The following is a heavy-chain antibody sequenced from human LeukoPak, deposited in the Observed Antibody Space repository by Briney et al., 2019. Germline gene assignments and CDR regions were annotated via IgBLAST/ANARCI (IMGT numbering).Heavy chain of an antibody. CDR2: IYSDGTT. J-gene: IGHJ4*02. Sequence: GGSLRLSCAASGFTVSSNYMTWVRQAPGKGLEWVSVIYSDGTTYYADSVKGRFTISRDNLKNMLYLEMNSLRTEDTAVYYCARVRRGYWGQGTLVTVSS. V-gene: IGHV3-66*02. CDR3: ARVRRGY. CDR1: GFTVSSNY.